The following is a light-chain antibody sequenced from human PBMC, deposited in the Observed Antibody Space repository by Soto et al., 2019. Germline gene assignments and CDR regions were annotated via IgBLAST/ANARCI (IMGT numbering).Light chain of an antibody. CDR2: GVT. CDR1: GSDIGAYNY. CDR3: SSFTTSYFYV. Sequence: QYVLTQPASVSGSPGQAITISCTGSGSDIGAYNYVSWYQQHPGKAPKLLIHGVTRRPSGVSSRFSASKSAYTASLTISGLQAEDEANYYCSSFTTSYFYVFGPGSKVTVL. V-gene: IGLV2-14*01. J-gene: IGLJ1*01.